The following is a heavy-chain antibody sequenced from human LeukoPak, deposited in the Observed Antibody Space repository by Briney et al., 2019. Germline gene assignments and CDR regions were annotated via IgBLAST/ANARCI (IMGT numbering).Heavy chain of an antibody. CDR2: ISSSSSYI. Sequence: GGSLRLSCAASGFTFSNYWMNWVRQAPGKGLEWVSSISSSSSYIYYADSVKGRSTISRDNAKNSLYLQMNSLRAEDTAVYYCARVRTGYKYYYYYYMDVWGKGTTVTISS. D-gene: IGHD3/OR15-3a*01. J-gene: IGHJ6*03. CDR3: ARVRTGYKYYYYYYMDV. V-gene: IGHV3-21*04. CDR1: GFTFSNYW.